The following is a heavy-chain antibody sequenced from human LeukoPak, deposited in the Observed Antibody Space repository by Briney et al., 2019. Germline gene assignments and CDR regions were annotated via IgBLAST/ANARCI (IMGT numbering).Heavy chain of an antibody. CDR2: IYYSGTT. Sequence: NPGGSLRLSCAASGFTFSSYWMSWVRQAPGKGLEWIGYIYYSGTTNYNPSLKSRVTISVDTSKNQFSLKLRSVTAADTAVYYCARGGWGWFDPWGQGTLVTVSS. V-gene: IGHV4-59*01. D-gene: IGHD3-16*01. CDR1: GFTFSSYW. J-gene: IGHJ5*02. CDR3: ARGGWGWFDP.